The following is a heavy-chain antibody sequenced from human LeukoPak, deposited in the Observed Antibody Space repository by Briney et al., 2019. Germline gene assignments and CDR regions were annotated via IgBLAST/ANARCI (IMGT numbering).Heavy chain of an antibody. CDR1: EFTFSSYS. D-gene: IGHD3-22*01. Sequence: GGSLRLSCAASEFTFSSYSMSWVRQAPGKGLEWVSSITGSGGSTYFADSVKGRFTISRDNSRNTLYPQLNSLRAEDTAVYYCAKSSYYDTSGYNREYYFDCWGQGTLVTVSS. CDR3: AKSSYYDTSGYNREYYFDC. V-gene: IGHV3-23*01. CDR2: ITGSGGST. J-gene: IGHJ4*02.